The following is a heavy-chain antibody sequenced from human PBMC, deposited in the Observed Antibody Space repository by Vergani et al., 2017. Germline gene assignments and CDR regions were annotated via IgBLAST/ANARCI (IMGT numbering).Heavy chain of an antibody. D-gene: IGHD2-15*01. J-gene: IGHJ5*02. CDR1: GFTFSSCW. Sequence: EVQLVESGGGLVQPGGSLRLSCAASGFTFSSCWMHWVRQAPGKGLVWVSRINSDGSSTSYADSVKGRFTISRDNAKNTLYLQMNSLRAEDTAVYYCARAGVVVAATNEGWFDPWGQGTLVTVSS. CDR2: INSDGSST. CDR3: ARAGVVVAATNEGWFDP. V-gene: IGHV3-74*01.